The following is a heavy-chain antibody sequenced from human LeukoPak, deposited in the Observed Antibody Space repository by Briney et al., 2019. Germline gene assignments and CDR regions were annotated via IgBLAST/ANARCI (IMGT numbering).Heavy chain of an antibody. CDR3: ASLGFIVVVPAAPFDY. Sequence: GGSLRLSCAASGFTFSSYAMHWVRQAPGKGLEWVAVISYDGSNKYYADSVKGRFTISRDNSKNTLYLQMNSLRAEDTAVYYCASLGFIVVVPAAPFDYWGQGTLVTVSS. V-gene: IGHV3-30-3*01. J-gene: IGHJ4*02. CDR2: ISYDGSNK. D-gene: IGHD2-2*01. CDR1: GFTFSSYA.